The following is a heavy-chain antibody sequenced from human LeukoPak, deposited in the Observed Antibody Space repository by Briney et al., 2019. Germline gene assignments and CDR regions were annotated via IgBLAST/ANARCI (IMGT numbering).Heavy chain of an antibody. CDR1: GGSFNGYY. CDR3: ARGPPVVYDVLTGYYRFDY. V-gene: IGHV4-34*01. D-gene: IGHD3-9*01. J-gene: IGHJ4*02. CDR2: INDSRST. Sequence: PSETLSLTCAVHGGSFNGYYWSWIRQPPGKGLEWIGEINDSRSTKYNPSLKSRVIISVDTSKNQFSLKLNSVTAADTAVYYCARGPPVVYDVLTGYYRFDYWGQGTLVTVSS.